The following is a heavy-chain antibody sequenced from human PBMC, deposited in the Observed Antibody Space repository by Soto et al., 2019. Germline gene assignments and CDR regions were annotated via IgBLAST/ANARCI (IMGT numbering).Heavy chain of an antibody. CDR3: ARRSSDYYLNAFDI. CDR1: GGSISSVGYY. J-gene: IGHJ3*02. D-gene: IGHD3-22*01. Sequence: PSETQPLTCTVAGGSISSVGYYWSWIRQPPGKGLEWIGYIYYSGSTYYNPSLKSRVTISVDTSKNQFSLKLSSVTAADTAVYYCARRSSDYYLNAFDIWGQGTMVTVSS. V-gene: IGHV4-31*03. CDR2: IYYSGST.